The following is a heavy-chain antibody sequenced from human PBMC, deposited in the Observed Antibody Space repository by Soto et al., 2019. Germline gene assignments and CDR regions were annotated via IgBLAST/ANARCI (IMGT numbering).Heavy chain of an antibody. J-gene: IGHJ6*01. CDR1: GFTFGSYS. CDR3: ARGLELEDYFYGMDA. Sequence: QVHLVESGGGVVQPGRSLRLSCEASGFTFGSYSMFWIRQAPGKGLEWVAVIWFDGSYKYYADSVKGRFTISRDNSNNTVYLQMSSLRAEDSAVYYCARGLELEDYFYGMDAWGQGTTVTVSS. D-gene: IGHD3-3*01. CDR2: IWFDGSYK. V-gene: IGHV3-33*01.